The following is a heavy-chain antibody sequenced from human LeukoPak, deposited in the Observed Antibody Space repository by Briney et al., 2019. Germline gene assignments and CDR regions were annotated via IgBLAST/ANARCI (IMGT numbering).Heavy chain of an antibody. CDR3: AREDCSSTSCSIDY. D-gene: IGHD2-2*01. CDR1: GFTFSSYW. Sequence: GGSQRLSCAASGFTFSSYWMSWVRQAPGKGLEWVANIKQDGSEKYYVDSVKGRFTISRDNAKNSLYLQMNSLRAEDTAVYYCAREDCSSTSCSIDYWGQGTLVTVSS. V-gene: IGHV3-7*01. CDR2: IKQDGSEK. J-gene: IGHJ4*02.